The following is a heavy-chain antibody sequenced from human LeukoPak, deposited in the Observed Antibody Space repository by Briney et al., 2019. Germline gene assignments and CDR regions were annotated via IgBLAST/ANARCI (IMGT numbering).Heavy chain of an antibody. CDR2: ISGSGGST. V-gene: IGHV3-23*01. D-gene: IGHD3-10*01. Sequence: GGSLRLSCAASGFTFSSYGMSWVRQAPGKGLEWVSAISGSGGSTYYADSVKGRFTISRDNSKNTLYLQMNSLRAEDTAVYYCAKDTFMVRGVIDYWGQGTLVTVSS. CDR3: AKDTFMVRGVIDY. J-gene: IGHJ4*02. CDR1: GFTFSSYG.